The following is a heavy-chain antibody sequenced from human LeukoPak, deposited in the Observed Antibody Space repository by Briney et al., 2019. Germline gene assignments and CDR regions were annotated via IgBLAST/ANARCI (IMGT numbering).Heavy chain of an antibody. CDR1: GFTFDDYG. J-gene: IGHJ3*02. Sequence: PGGSLRLSCAASGFTFDDYGMTWVRQAPGKGLEWVSGINWNGDTIGYADSVKGRFTISRDNAKNSLYLQMNSLRAEDTALYYCAKDSYCSGGSCYYAFDIWGQGTMVTVSS. CDR3: AKDSYCSGGSCYYAFDI. D-gene: IGHD2-15*01. V-gene: IGHV3-20*04. CDR2: INWNGDTI.